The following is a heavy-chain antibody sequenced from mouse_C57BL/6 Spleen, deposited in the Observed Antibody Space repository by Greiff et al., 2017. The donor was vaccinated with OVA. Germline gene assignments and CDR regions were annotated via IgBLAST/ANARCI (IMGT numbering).Heavy chain of an antibody. Sequence: VQLKESGPELVKPGASVKISCKASGYSFTSYYIHWVKQRPGQGLEWIGWIYPGSGNTKYNEKFKGKATLTADTSSSTAYMQLSSLTSEDSAVYYCARPLLLHYAMDYWGQGTSVTVSS. CDR3: ARPLLLHYAMDY. J-gene: IGHJ4*01. CDR1: GYSFTSYY. V-gene: IGHV1-66*01. CDR2: IYPGSGNT. D-gene: IGHD2-3*01.